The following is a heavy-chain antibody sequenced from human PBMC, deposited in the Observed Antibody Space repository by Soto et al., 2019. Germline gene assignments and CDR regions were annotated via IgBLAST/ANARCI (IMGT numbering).Heavy chain of an antibody. CDR1: GYTFTSYG. D-gene: IGHD3-10*01. J-gene: IGHJ4*02. CDR3: AGVMQGITMVRGVITRVYYFDY. Sequence: ASVKVSCKASGYTFTSYGISWVRQAPGQGLEWMGWISAYNGNTNYAQKLQGRVTMTTDTSTSTAYMELRSLRSDDTAVYYCAGVMQGITMVRGVITRVYYFDYWGQGTLVTVSS. V-gene: IGHV1-18*01. CDR2: ISAYNGNT.